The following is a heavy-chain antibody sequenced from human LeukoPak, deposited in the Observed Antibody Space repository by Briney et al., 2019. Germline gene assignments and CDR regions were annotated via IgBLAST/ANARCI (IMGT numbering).Heavy chain of an antibody. CDR3: ARIRGGDGYRDAGY. D-gene: IGHD5-24*01. J-gene: IGHJ4*02. CDR2: TSHDGSNK. Sequence: GGSLRLSCAASGFTFSSYAMSWVRQAPGKGLEWVAVTSHDGSNKYYADSVKGRFTISRDNSKNTLNLQMNSLRAEDTAVYYCARIRGGDGYRDAGYWGQGTLVTVSS. V-gene: IGHV3-30*03. CDR1: GFTFSSYA.